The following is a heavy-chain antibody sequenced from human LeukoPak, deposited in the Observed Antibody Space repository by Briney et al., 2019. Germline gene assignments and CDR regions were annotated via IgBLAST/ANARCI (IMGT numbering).Heavy chain of an antibody. CDR1: GFTFSSYS. V-gene: IGHV3-21*01. CDR2: ISSSSSYI. CDR3: ARAFNDYYGSGSYFDY. D-gene: IGHD3-10*01. J-gene: IGHJ4*02. Sequence: PGGSLRLSCAASGFTFSSYSMNWVRQAPGKGLEWVSSISSSSSYIYYADSVKGRFTISRDNAKNSLYLQMNSLRAEDTAVYYCARAFNDYYGSGSYFDYWGQGTLVTVSS.